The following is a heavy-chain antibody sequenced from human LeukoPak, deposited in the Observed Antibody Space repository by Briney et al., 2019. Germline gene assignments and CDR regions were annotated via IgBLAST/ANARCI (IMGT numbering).Heavy chain of an antibody. CDR1: GGSISSSSYY. V-gene: IGHV4-39*02. CDR2: IYYSGST. CDR3: ARDRQQLVRIGTTTDY. J-gene: IGHJ4*02. Sequence: SSETLSLTCTVSGGSISSSSYYWGWIRQPPGKGLEWIGSIYYSGSTYYNPSLKSRVTISVDTSKNQFSLKLSSVTAADTAVYYCARDRQQLVRIGTTTDYWGQGTLVTVSS. D-gene: IGHD6-13*01.